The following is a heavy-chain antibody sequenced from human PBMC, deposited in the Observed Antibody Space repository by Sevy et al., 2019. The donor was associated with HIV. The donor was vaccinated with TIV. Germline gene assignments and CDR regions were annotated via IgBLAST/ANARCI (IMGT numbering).Heavy chain of an antibody. D-gene: IGHD2-15*01. V-gene: IGHV3-9*01. Sequence: GGSLRLSCAASGFTFDEYTMHWVRQAPGKGLEWVSGVNWNSVITGCVESVKGRFTITGDTAKNILCLQMNSLRTEDTAFYFWVKDLASYGGGGSGFEGGFDTWGQGTMVTVSS. CDR2: VNWNSVIT. CDR3: VKDLASYGGGGSGFEGGFDT. J-gene: IGHJ3*01. CDR1: GFTFDEYT.